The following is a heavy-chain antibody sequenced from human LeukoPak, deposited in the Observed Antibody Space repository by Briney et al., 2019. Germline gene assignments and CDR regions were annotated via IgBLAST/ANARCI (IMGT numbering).Heavy chain of an antibody. D-gene: IGHD6-25*01. CDR2: ISAYNGNT. CDR3: ARGGGFDDPNYYYGMDV. CDR1: GYTFTSYG. J-gene: IGHJ6*04. Sequence: ASVKVSCKASGYTFTSYGISWVRQAPGQGLEWMGWISAYNGNTNYAQKLQGRVTMTTVTSTSTAYMELRSLRSDDTAVYYCARGGGFDDPNYYYGMDVWGKGTTVTVSS. V-gene: IGHV1-18*04.